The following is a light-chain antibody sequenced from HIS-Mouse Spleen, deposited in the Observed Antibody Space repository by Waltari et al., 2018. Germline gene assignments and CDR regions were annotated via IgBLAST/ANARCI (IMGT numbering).Light chain of an antibody. CDR1: AFPHQY. CDR3: YSTDSSGNHRV. J-gene: IGLJ2*01. V-gene: IGLV3-10*01. CDR2: EDS. Sequence: SYELTQPPSVSVSPGQTARITCSGDAFPHQYAYWYQQKSGQAPVLVIDEDSKRPSGIPERFSGSSSGTMATLTISGAQVEDEADYYCYSTDSSGNHRVFGGGTKLTVL.